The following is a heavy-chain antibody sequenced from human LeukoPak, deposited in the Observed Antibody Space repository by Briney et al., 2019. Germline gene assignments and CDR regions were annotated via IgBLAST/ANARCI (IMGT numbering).Heavy chain of an antibody. J-gene: IGHJ6*03. V-gene: IGHV3-53*01. Sequence: GGSLRLSCAASGVIVSANYMSWVRHAPGGRLEWLSIMYSGGDRYYADSVKGRFTISRDNAKNSLYLQMNSLRAEDTAVYYCARAEGPYYYYYMDVWGKGTTVTVSS. CDR1: GVIVSANY. CDR3: ARAEGPYYYYYMDV. CDR2: MYSGGDR.